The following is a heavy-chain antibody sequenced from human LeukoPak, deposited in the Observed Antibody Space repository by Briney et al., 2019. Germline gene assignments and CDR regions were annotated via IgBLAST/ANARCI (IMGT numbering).Heavy chain of an antibody. CDR1: GFTFTNYW. CDR2: IKEDGSRK. CDR3: ARGPSIAARYDAFDI. Sequence: PGGSLRLSCAASGFTFTNYWMSWVRQAPAKGLEWVANIKEDGSRKEYVDSVKGRFTISRDNAKNSLYLQVISLRAEDTAVYYCARGPSIAARYDAFDIWGQGTMVTVSS. J-gene: IGHJ3*02. V-gene: IGHV3-7*02. D-gene: IGHD6-6*01.